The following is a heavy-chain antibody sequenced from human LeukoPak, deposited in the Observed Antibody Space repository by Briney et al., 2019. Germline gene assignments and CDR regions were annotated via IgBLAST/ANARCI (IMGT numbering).Heavy chain of an antibody. J-gene: IGHJ5*02. Sequence: GASVKVSCKASGYTFTNYYIHWVRQAPGQGLEWMGIINPSGGSTSYARKFQGRVTMTRDTSTSTVYMELSSLRSEDTAVYYCARTRGYSGYDYWFDPWGQGTLVTVSS. CDR1: GYTFTNYY. V-gene: IGHV1-46*01. CDR2: INPSGGST. D-gene: IGHD5-12*01. CDR3: ARTRGYSGYDYWFDP.